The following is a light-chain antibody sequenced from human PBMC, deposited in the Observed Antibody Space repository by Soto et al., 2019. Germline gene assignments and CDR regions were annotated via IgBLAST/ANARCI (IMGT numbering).Light chain of an antibody. V-gene: IGKV3-20*01. CDR3: QQYGSSPLWT. CDR2: GAS. CDR1: QSVSSGY. Sequence: EIVLTQSPGTLSLSPGERGTLSCSASQSVSSGYIAWYQQKPGQAPRLLFYGASRRATGIPDRFSGSGSGTDFTLTISRLEPEDFAVYYCQQYGSSPLWTFGQGTKVDIK. J-gene: IGKJ1*01.